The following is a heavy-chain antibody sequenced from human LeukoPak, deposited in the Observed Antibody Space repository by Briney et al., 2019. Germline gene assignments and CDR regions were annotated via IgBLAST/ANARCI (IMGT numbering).Heavy chain of an antibody. J-gene: IGHJ5*02. CDR3: ASAFS. CDR1: GFTFSSQW. D-gene: IGHD3-16*01. Sequence: GGSLRLSCAASGFTFSSQWMSWVRQAPGKGLEWVANIKEDGSEKSYVDSVKGRFTISRDNAKNSLYLQMNSLRADDTAVYYCASAFSWGQGTLVTVSS. V-gene: IGHV3-7*01. CDR2: IKEDGSEK.